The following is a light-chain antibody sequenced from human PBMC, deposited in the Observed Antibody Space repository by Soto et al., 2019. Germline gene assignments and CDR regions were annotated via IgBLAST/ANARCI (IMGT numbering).Light chain of an antibody. V-gene: IGLV2-14*01. CDR2: DVS. Sequence: QSALTQPASVSGSPGQSITISCTGSSSDVGGYNYVSWYQQYPGKAPKLIIYDVSYRPSGVSVRFSGSKSGNTASLTISGLQAEDEADYYCNSYTIDTTRDVVFGGGTKLTVL. CDR1: SSDVGGYNY. J-gene: IGLJ2*01. CDR3: NSYTIDTTRDVV.